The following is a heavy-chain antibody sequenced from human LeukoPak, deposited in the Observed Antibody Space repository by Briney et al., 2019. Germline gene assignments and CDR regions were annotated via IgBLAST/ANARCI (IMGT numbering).Heavy chain of an antibody. Sequence: GESLKISCKGSGYSFTSYWIGWVRQMPGKGLEWMGIIYPGDSDTRHSPSFQGQVTISADKSIGTAYLQWSSLKASDTAMYYCARHMFVWPDYVDAFDIWGQGTMVTVSS. D-gene: IGHD4-17*01. J-gene: IGHJ3*02. V-gene: IGHV5-51*01. CDR3: ARHMFVWPDYVDAFDI. CDR1: GYSFTSYW. CDR2: IYPGDSDT.